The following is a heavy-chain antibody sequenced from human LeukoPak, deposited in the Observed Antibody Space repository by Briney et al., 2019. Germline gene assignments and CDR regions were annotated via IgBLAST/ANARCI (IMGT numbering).Heavy chain of an antibody. J-gene: IGHJ4*02. Sequence: PGRSLRLSCAASGFTFADYAMHWVRQSPGKGLGWVSGLSWNSGGIGYAESVKGRFTVSRDSAKNSLYLQMNSLRAEDTAFYYCAKSYSSAYYSSFDYWGQGTLVTVSS. CDR3: AKSYSSAYYSSFDY. CDR2: LSWNSGGI. V-gene: IGHV3-9*01. CDR1: GFTFADYA. D-gene: IGHD3-22*01.